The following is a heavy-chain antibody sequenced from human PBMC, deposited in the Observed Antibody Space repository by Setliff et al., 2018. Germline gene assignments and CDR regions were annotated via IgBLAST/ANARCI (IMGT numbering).Heavy chain of an antibody. CDR2: IHPTEGA. D-gene: IGHD1-26*01. V-gene: IGHV4-34*01. CDR3: AKGGYSGFHYFDY. Sequence: PSETLSLPCAVDRASFRNFYLTWIRQSPGKGLEWIGEIHPTEGAKYNPSLQSRVTMSVDTSSKQHSLTLTSVTAEDTAIYYCAKGGYSGFHYFDYWGQGTLVTVSS. CDR1: RASFRNFY. J-gene: IGHJ4*02.